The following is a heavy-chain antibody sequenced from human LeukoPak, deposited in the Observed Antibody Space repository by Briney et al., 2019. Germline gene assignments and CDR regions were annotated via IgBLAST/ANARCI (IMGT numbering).Heavy chain of an antibody. V-gene: IGHV3-21*01. Sequence: PGGLLRLYCTASGFTFSSYSMNWVRKAPGKGLEWVSSISSSSSYIYYADSVKGQFPISRDNAKNSLYLHMNSLRAEDTAVYYCAREPRRVDFGWLFHTGDLDYGGQGTLVTVSS. CDR2: ISSSSSYI. CDR1: GFTFSSYS. J-gene: IGHJ4*02. CDR3: AREPRRVDFGWLFHTGDLDY. D-gene: IGHD3-9*01.